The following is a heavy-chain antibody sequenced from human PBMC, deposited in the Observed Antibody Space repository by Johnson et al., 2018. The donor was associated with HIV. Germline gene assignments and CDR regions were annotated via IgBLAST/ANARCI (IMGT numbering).Heavy chain of an antibody. D-gene: IGHD1-20*01. J-gene: IGHJ3*02. CDR3: AKDAVRGEDNWNDAFDI. V-gene: IGHV3-33*06. CDR1: GFTFSSYA. Sequence: QVQLVESGGGVVQPGRSLRLSCAASGFTFSSYAMHWVRQAPGKGLEWVAVIWYDGSNKYYADSVKGRFTISRDNSKNTLYLQMNSLRAEDTAVYYCAKDAVRGEDNWNDAFDIWGQGTMVTVSS. CDR2: IWYDGSNK.